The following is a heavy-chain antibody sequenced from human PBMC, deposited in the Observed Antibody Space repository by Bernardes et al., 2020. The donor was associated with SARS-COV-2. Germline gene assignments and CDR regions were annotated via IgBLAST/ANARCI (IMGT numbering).Heavy chain of an antibody. CDR2: ISTSSSYI. J-gene: IGHJ6*02. D-gene: IGHD6-19*01. CDR3: ARESGWPYYYYGMDV. CDR1: GFTFSSYT. Sequence: GGSLRLSCAASGFTFSSYTMNWVRQAPGKGLEWISSISTSSSYISYSDSVRGRFTISRDNAKNSLYLQMNSLRAEDTAVYYCARESGWPYYYYGMDVWGQGTTVTVSS. V-gene: IGHV3-21*01.